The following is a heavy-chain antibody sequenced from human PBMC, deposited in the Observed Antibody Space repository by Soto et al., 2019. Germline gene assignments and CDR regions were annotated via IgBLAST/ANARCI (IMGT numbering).Heavy chain of an antibody. V-gene: IGHV3-48*02. CDR3: ARDSIAAAGTFDY. CDR2: ISSSSSTI. Sequence: PGGPLRLSCAASGCTFSSYSMSWVRQAPGKGLEWVSYISSSSSTIYYADSVKGRFTISRDNAKNSLYLQMNSLRDEDTAVYYCARDSIAAAGTFDYWGQGTLVTVSS. J-gene: IGHJ4*02. D-gene: IGHD6-13*01. CDR1: GCTFSSYS.